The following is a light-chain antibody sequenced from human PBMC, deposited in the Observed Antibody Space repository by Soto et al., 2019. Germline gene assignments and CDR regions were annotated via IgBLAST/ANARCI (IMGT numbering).Light chain of an antibody. V-gene: IGLV2-14*01. Sequence: QSALTQPASVSGSPGQSITISCTGTSSDVGNYKYVPWYEQHPGKAPKLIIYGVNYRPSGVSNRFSGSKSGNTAFLTISGLQAEDEAFYYCSSYTISSTVVLGTGTKVTVL. CDR3: SSYTISSTVV. J-gene: IGLJ2*01. CDR1: SSDVGNYKY. CDR2: GVN.